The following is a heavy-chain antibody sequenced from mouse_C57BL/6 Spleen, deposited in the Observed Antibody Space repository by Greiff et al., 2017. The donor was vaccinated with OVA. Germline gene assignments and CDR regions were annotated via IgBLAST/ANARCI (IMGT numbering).Heavy chain of an antibody. Sequence: VQLQQSGAELVMPGASVKLSCKASGYTFTSYWMHWVKQRPGQGLEWIGEIDPSDSYTNYNQKFKGKSTLTVDKSSSTAYMQLSSLTSEDSAVYYCARYYDPSYAMDYWGQGTSVTVSS. J-gene: IGHJ4*01. D-gene: IGHD2-4*01. CDR2: IDPSDSYT. V-gene: IGHV1-69*01. CDR1: GYTFTSYW. CDR3: ARYYDPSYAMDY.